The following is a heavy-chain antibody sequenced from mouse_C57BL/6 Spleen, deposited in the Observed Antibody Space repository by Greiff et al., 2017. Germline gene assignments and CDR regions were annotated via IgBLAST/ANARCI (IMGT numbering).Heavy chain of an antibody. CDR2: IDPEDGDT. J-gene: IGHJ1*03. CDR3: TTDYYGSSWYFDV. CDR1: GFNIKDYY. Sequence: EVKLQESGAELVRPGASVKLSCTASGFNIKDYYMHWVKQRPEQGLEWIGRIDPEDGDTEYAPKFQGKATMTADTSSNTAYLQLSSLTSEDTAVYYCTTDYYGSSWYFDVWGTGTTVTVSS. V-gene: IGHV14-1*01. D-gene: IGHD1-1*01.